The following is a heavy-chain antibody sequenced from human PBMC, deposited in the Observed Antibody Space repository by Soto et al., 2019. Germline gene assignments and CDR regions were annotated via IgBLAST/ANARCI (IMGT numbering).Heavy chain of an antibody. Sequence: SVKVSCKVSGGAFTNYSLNWVRHSPGQGLEWLGGIIPLHNTSNYSEKFVGRLSVTADISSSTVYMHLSGLTSGDTATYYCESGYAWHPVDYNGLDVWGQGTTVTVSS. D-gene: IGHD3-22*01. CDR3: ESGYAWHPVDYNGLDV. CDR2: IIPLHNTS. J-gene: IGHJ6*02. V-gene: IGHV1-69*08. CDR1: GGAFTNYS.